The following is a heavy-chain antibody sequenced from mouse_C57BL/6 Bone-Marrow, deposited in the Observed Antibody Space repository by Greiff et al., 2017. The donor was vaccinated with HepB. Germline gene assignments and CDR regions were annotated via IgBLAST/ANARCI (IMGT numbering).Heavy chain of an antibody. CDR1: GFSLTSYG. J-gene: IGHJ4*01. CDR2: IWSGGST. D-gene: IGHD2-3*01. CDR3: AREDGYYVMGFMDY. Sequence: QVQLQQSGPGLVQPSQSLSITCTVSGFSLTSYGVHWVRQSPGKGLEWLGVIWSGGSTDYNAAFISRLSISKDNSKSQVFFKMNSLQADDTAIYYCAREDGYYVMGFMDYWGQGTSVTVSS. V-gene: IGHV2-2*01.